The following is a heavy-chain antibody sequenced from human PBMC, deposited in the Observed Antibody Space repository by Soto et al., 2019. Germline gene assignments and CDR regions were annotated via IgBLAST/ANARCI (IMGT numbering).Heavy chain of an antibody. Sequence: ASVKVSCKASGYTFTGYYMHWVRQAPGQGLEWMGWINPNSGGTNYAQKLQGRVTMTTDTSTSTAYMELRSLRSDDTAVYYCAGAGVDTAMAKSFDPWGQGTLVTVSS. V-gene: IGHV1-2*02. J-gene: IGHJ5*02. CDR1: GYTFTGYY. D-gene: IGHD5-18*01. CDR3: AGAGVDTAMAKSFDP. CDR2: INPNSGGT.